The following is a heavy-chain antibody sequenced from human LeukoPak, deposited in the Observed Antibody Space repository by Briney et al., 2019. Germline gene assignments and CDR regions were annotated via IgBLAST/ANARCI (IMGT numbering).Heavy chain of an antibody. CDR1: GYTFTSYD. D-gene: IGHD1-26*01. J-gene: IGHJ4*02. Sequence: ASVKVSCKASGYTFTSYDINWVRQATGQGLEWMGWMNPNSGNTDYAQMFQGRVTMTRDTSISTAYMELSRLRSDDTAVYYCARDPVGRWSPDLDYWGQGTLVTVSS. CDR3: ARDPVGRWSPDLDY. V-gene: IGHV1-8*02. CDR2: MNPNSGNT.